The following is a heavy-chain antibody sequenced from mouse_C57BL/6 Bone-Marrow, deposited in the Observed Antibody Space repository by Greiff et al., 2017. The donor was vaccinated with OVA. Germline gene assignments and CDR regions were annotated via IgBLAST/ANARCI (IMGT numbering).Heavy chain of an antibody. CDR2: ILPGSGST. Sequence: VQLQQSGAELMKPGASVKLSCKATGYTFTGYWIEWVKQRPGHGLEWIGEILPGSGSTNYNEKVKGKATFTADTSSNTAYMQLSSLTTEDSAIYYCTRSLNYYGSSSFGYWGQGTTLTVSS. D-gene: IGHD1-1*01. V-gene: IGHV1-9*01. CDR3: TRSLNYYGSSSFGY. CDR1: GYTFTGYW. J-gene: IGHJ2*01.